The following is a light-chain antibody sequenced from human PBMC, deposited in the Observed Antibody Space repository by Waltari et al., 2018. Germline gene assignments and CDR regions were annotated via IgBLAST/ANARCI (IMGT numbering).Light chain of an antibody. CDR3: QVWDSRSDHVV. CDR2: PNS. J-gene: IGLJ2*01. V-gene: IGLV3-21*02. Sequence: SYVLTQPPSVSVAPGPTARIPCEGTDIGHKSVPWYHQRPGPAPVLVLPPNSARPSGIPERISGSNSVNMATLSISRVEAGDEADYYCQVWDSRSDHVVFGGGTKLTVL. CDR1: DIGHKS.